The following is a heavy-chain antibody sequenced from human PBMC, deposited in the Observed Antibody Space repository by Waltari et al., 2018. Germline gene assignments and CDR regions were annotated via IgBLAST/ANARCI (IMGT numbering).Heavy chain of an antibody. Sequence: KPGATVKVSCKTSGYTFISYSMHWVRQAPGQRPEWMGWINVGNGDTKYSQEFQGRVTITSDTFARTTYMELRSLRSEDMAVYFCARGSRLPFFDWWGQGTLVSVSS. CDR2: INVGNGDT. D-gene: IGHD4-17*01. CDR3: ARGSRLPFFDW. V-gene: IGHV1-3*03. J-gene: IGHJ4*02. CDR1: GYTFISYS.